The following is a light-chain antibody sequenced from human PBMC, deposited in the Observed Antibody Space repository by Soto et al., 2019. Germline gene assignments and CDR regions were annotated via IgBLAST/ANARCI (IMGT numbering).Light chain of an antibody. Sequence: DIQLTQSPSFLSASVGDRVTITCRASQGINSYLAWYQQRPGKAPKLLMYGASTLQSGVTSRFSGSASGTTFTLTINNLQPEDFATYYCQQLNNFPRTFGQGTKVE. V-gene: IGKV1-9*01. CDR3: QQLNNFPRT. J-gene: IGKJ1*01. CDR1: QGINSY. CDR2: GAS.